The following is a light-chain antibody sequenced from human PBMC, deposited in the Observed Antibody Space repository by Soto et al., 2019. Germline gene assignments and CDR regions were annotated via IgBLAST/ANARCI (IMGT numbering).Light chain of an antibody. CDR1: QSVSSNY. V-gene: IGKV3-20*01. CDR2: GAS. Sequence: EIVLTQSPGTLSLSPGERATLSCRASQSVSSNYLAWYQQKPGQAPRLLIYGASSRATGIPDRFSGSGSGTDFSLTISRLEPEDFAVYNCQQYGSSPTTFDQGTKVEIK. J-gene: IGKJ1*01. CDR3: QQYGSSPTT.